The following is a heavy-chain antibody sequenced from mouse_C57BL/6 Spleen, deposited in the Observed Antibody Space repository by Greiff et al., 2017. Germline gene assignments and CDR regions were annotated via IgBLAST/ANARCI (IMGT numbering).Heavy chain of an antibody. CDR1: GYAFSSYW. Sequence: VQLQQSGAELVKPGASVKISCKASGYAFSSYWMNWVKQRPGKGLAWIGQIYPGDGDTNYNGKFKGKATLTADKSSSTAYMQLSSLTSEDSAVYFCARSRYDYDGYAMDYWGQGTSVTVSS. CDR2: IYPGDGDT. D-gene: IGHD2-4*01. J-gene: IGHJ4*01. V-gene: IGHV1-80*01. CDR3: ARSRYDYDGYAMDY.